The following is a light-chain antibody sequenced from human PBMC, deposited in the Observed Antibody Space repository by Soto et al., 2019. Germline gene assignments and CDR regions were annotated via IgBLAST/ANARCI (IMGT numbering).Light chain of an antibody. CDR3: QQYRT. J-gene: IGKJ3*01. Sequence: DIQMTQFPSTLSASVGDRVTITCRASQIISSWLAWYQQKPGKAPKLLIYKASNLASGVPSRFIGSGSETEFTLTINNMQPDDFATYYCQQYRTFGPGPKVDIK. CDR2: KAS. V-gene: IGKV1-5*03. CDR1: QIISSW.